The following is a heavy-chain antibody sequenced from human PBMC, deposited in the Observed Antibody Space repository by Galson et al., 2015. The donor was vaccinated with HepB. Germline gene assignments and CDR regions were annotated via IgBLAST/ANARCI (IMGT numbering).Heavy chain of an antibody. CDR1: GFTFGDYA. Sequence: SLRLSCAASGFTFGDYAMSWFRQAPGKGLEWVGLIRSKTYGETTDYAASVKGRFTISRDDSNSIAYLQMNSLKTEDTAVYYCSRDGLGYCRSTSCSYYFDYLGHGTLVTVSS. D-gene: IGHD2-2*01. CDR3: SRDGLGYCRSTSCSYYFDY. J-gene: IGHJ4*01. V-gene: IGHV3-49*03. CDR2: IRSKTYGETT.